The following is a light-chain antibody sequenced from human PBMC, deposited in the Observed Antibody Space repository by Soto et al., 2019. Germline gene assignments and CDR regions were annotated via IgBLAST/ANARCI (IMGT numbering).Light chain of an antibody. V-gene: IGKV3-15*01. CDR2: GAS. Sequence: VMTQSPATLSVSPGERATLSCRASQSVGNDLAWYQQKVGQAPRLLIYGASTRATGIPARFSGSGSGTDFTLTISSLEPEDSAVYYCQQRHMWPITFGQGTRLEIK. CDR1: QSVGND. CDR3: QQRHMWPIT. J-gene: IGKJ5*01.